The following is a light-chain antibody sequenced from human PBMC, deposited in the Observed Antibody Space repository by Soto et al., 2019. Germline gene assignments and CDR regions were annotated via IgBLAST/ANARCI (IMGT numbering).Light chain of an antibody. CDR1: QSVTNY. Sequence: EIFLTQSPDTLSLSPGERATLTCRASQSVTNYIAWNQQRPGQAPRLLIYDASNRATGVPARFSGSGSGTDFTLTISDLEPADFGLYYCQQRLNWPPGFGQGTKVDIK. CDR2: DAS. V-gene: IGKV3-11*01. CDR3: QQRLNWPPG. J-gene: IGKJ1*01.